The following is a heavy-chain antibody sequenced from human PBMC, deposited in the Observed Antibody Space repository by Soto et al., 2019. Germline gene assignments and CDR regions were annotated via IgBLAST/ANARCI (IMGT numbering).Heavy chain of an antibody. V-gene: IGHV1-69*06. J-gene: IGHJ4*02. CDR2: VIPVFNTS. CDR1: GGAFGRYS. D-gene: IGHD4-17*01. Sequence: QVQLEQSGPEVKRPGTSVKVSCKASGGAFGRYSVSWVRQAPGQGLGWIGGVIPVFNTSNYSLKFQGRVAIFAEMFTNTVFMELSSLGSEDTDLYYCARGDEMTAVTIFEDWGQGTMVTVS. CDR3: ARGDEMTAVTIFED.